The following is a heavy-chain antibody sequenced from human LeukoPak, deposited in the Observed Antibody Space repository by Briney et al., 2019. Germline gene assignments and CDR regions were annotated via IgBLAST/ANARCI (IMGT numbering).Heavy chain of an antibody. Sequence: SVKVSCKASGGTFSSYAISWVRQAPGQGLGWMGGIIPIFGTANYAQKFQGRVTITADESTSTAYMELSSLRSEDTAVYYCARGTTLVTNYFDYWGQGTLVTVSS. CDR1: GGTFSSYA. CDR3: ARGTTLVTNYFDY. V-gene: IGHV1-69*13. CDR2: IIPIFGTA. J-gene: IGHJ4*02. D-gene: IGHD5-18*01.